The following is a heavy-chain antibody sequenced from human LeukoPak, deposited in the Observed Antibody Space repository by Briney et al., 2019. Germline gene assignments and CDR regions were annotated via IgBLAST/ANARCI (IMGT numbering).Heavy chain of an antibody. V-gene: IGHV1-2*06. CDR1: GYTFTGYY. D-gene: IGHD6-6*01. CDR2: INPNSGGT. Sequence: ASVKVSCKASGYTFTGYYMHWVRQAPGQGLEWMGRINPNSGGTDYAQKSQGRVTMTRDTSISTAYMELCRLRSDDTAVYYCARVKSSSFPYFYFDYWGQGTLVTVSS. CDR3: ARVKSSSFPYFYFDY. J-gene: IGHJ4*02.